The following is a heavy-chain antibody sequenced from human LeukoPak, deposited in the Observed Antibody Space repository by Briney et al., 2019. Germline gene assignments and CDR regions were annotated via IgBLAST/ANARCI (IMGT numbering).Heavy chain of an antibody. D-gene: IGHD6-13*01. J-gene: IGHJ4*02. V-gene: IGHV1-69*01. CDR3: AMNPGYSSSWYYFDY. CDR1: GGTFSSYA. CDR2: IIPIFGTA. Sequence: GSSVKVSCKASGGTFSSYAISWVRQAPGQGLEWMGGIIPIFGTANYAQKFQGRVTITADESTSTAYMELSSLRSEDTAVYYCAMNPGYSSSWYYFDYWGQGTLVTVSS.